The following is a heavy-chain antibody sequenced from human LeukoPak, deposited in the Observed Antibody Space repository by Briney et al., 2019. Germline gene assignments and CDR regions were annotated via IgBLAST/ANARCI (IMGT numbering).Heavy chain of an antibody. J-gene: IGHJ4*02. CDR1: GYTFTSYG. V-gene: IGHV1-18*01. Sequence: ASVKVFCKASGYTFTSYGISWVRQAPGQGVEWMGWSSACNGNTNYAQKHQGRVTMTTDTSTSTAYMELRSLRSDDTAVYYCARVGTYYDFRSGYFFDYWGQGTLVTASS. D-gene: IGHD3-3*01. CDR2: SSACNGNT. CDR3: ARVGTYYDFRSGYFFDY.